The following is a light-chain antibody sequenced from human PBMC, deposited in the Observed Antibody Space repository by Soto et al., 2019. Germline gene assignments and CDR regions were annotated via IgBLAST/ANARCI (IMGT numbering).Light chain of an antibody. CDR2: GAS. CDR3: QQYDSSPLT. V-gene: IGKV3-20*01. J-gene: IGKJ4*01. CDR1: QSVTSSF. Sequence: EIVLTQSPGTLSLSPGERATLSCRASQSVTSSFLAWYQQKPGQAPRLLLYGASSRATGIPDGFSGSGSGTDFTLTISRLEPEDVAVYYCQQYDSSPLTFGGGTKVEIK.